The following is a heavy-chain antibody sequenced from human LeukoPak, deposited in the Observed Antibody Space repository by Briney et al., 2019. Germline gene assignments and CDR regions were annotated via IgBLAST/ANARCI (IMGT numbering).Heavy chain of an antibody. CDR3: VRRMVGAIRPFDY. CDR2: MYYNWST. V-gene: IGHV4-30-4*08. Sequence: SETLSLTCAVYGGSFSGYYWSWIRQPPGKGLEWIGYMYYNWSTYYNPSLKSRVTISVDTSKNQFSLKLSSVAAADTAVYYCVRRMVGAIRPFDYWGQGTLVTVSS. CDR1: GGSFSGYY. J-gene: IGHJ4*02. D-gene: IGHD1-26*01.